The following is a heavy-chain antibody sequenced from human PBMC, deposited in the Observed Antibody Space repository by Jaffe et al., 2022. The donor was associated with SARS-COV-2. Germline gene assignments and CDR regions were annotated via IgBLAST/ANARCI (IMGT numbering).Heavy chain of an antibody. CDR1: GFTFSGSA. CDR3: TRPSMGDGYNPGLGPDY. Sequence: EVQLVESGGGLVQPGGSLKLSCAASGFTFSGSAMHWVRQASGKGLEWVGRIRSKANSYATAYAASVKGRFTISRDDSKNTAYLQMNSLKTEDTAVYYCTRPSMGDGYNPGLGPDYWGQGTLVTVSS. CDR2: IRSKANSYAT. V-gene: IGHV3-73*02. D-gene: IGHD5-12*01. J-gene: IGHJ4*02.